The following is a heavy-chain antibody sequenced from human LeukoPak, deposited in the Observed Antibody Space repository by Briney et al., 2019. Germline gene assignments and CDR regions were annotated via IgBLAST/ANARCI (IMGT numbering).Heavy chain of an antibody. CDR1: GYTFTTYG. CDR2: IIPIFGTA. D-gene: IGHD3-22*01. Sequence: SVKVSRKASGYTFTTYGISWVRQAPGQGLEWMGGIIPIFGTANYAQKFQGRVTITTDESTSTAYMELSSLRSEDTAVYYCARASLPYYYDSSGYPIAFDIWGQGTMVTVSS. V-gene: IGHV1-69*05. CDR3: ARASLPYYYDSSGYPIAFDI. J-gene: IGHJ3*02.